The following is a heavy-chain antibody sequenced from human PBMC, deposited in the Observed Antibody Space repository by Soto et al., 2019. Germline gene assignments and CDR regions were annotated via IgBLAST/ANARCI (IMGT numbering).Heavy chain of an antibody. J-gene: IGHJ4*02. CDR2: IYYGGST. Sequence: QLQLQESGPGLVKPSQTLSLTCTVSGDSISSGTYYWSWIRQHPGKGLEWIGYIYYGGSTYNNPSLKGRPTISVDTSKNQFSLKVTSVTAADTAAYFCARDRSRGYGRFDYWGQGTLVTVSS. CDR3: ARDRSRGYGRFDY. D-gene: IGHD5-12*01. V-gene: IGHV4-31*03. CDR1: GDSISSGTYY.